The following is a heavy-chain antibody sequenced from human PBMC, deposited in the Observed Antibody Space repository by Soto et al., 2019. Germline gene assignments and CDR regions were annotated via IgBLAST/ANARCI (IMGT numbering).Heavy chain of an antibody. V-gene: IGHV3-23*01. CDR1: GFTFSSYA. CDR2: ISGSGGST. Sequence: PGGSLRLSCAASGFTFSSYAMSWVRQAPGKGLEWVSAISGSGGSTYYADSVKGRFTISRDNSKSTLYLQMNSLRAEDTAVYYCARALTYSSSWYEGDATHSPLDYWGQGTLVTVSS. CDR3: ARALTYSSSWYEGDATHSPLDY. J-gene: IGHJ4*02. D-gene: IGHD6-13*01.